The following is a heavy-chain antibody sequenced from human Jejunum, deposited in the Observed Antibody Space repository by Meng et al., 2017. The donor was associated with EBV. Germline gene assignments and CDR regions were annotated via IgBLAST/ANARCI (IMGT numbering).Heavy chain of an antibody. CDR3: AKRETSGWYDL. CDR1: GFIVSNSY. CDR2: IYSDSTT. D-gene: IGHD6-19*01. Sequence: PLVGSGGGLSQPGGSLSLACAASGFIVSNSYFSWVRQAPGKGLEWVSVIYSDSTTHYADSVKGRFTMSRDNSKSTLFLQMDSLRAEDTAIYYCAKRETSGWYDLWGQGTLVTVSS. J-gene: IGHJ5*01. V-gene: IGHV3-53*01.